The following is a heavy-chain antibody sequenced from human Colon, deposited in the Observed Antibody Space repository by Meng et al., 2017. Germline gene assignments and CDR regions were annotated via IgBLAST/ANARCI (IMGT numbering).Heavy chain of an antibody. CDR2: INHTGNT. J-gene: IGHJ4*02. V-gene: IGHV4-34*01. CDR1: CGVFSGYS. D-gene: IGHD6-19*01. Sequence: GAVLLKTSVSLSLTAAVECGVFSGYSWSWHRQPPGKGLEWIGEINHTGNTSYNPSLKSRLTISVDTSKNQFSLNLSSVTAADTALYYCARSVRLGVAGKSGAYWGQGTLVTVSS. CDR3: ARSVRLGVAGKSGAY.